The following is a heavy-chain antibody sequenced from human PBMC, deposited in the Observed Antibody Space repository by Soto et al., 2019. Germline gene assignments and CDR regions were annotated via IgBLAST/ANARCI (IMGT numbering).Heavy chain of an antibody. J-gene: IGHJ4*02. D-gene: IGHD3-9*01. CDR3: AKDMSPAAPGDDILTGYDY. V-gene: IGHV3-9*01. CDR1: GFTFDDYA. Sequence: PGGSLRLSCAASGFTFDDYAMHWVRQAPGKGLEWVSGISWNSGSIGYADSVKGRFTISRDNAKNSLYLQMNSLRAEDTALYYCAKDMSPAAPGDDILTGYDYWGQGTQATVSS. CDR2: ISWNSGSI.